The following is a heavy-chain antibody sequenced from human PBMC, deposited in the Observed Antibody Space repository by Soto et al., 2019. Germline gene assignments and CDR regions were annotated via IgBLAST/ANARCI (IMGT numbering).Heavy chain of an antibody. CDR2: IIPIFGTA. Sequence: ASVKVSCKASGGTFSSYAISWVRQAPGQGLEWMGGIIPIFGTANYAQKFQGRVTMTRDTSTSTVYMELSSLRSEDTAVYYCARDKRRNWNDCGGARAFDIWGQGKMVTV. J-gene: IGHJ3*02. V-gene: IGHV1-69*05. D-gene: IGHD1-1*01. CDR1: GGTFSSYA. CDR3: ARDKRRNWNDCGGARAFDI.